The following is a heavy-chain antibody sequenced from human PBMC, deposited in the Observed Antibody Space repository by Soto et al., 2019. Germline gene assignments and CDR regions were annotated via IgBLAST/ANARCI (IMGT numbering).Heavy chain of an antibody. D-gene: IGHD3-9*01. Sequence: QVQLVQSGAEVKKPGASVKVSCKASGYTFTSYDINWVRQATGQGLEWMGWMNPNSGNTGYAQKFQGRVTMTRNTSIRTAYMELSSLRSEDTAVYYCARGGYDILTGYYNRYYYYGMDVWGQGTTVTVSS. V-gene: IGHV1-8*01. CDR3: ARGGYDILTGYYNRYYYYGMDV. CDR2: MNPNSGNT. CDR1: GYTFTSYD. J-gene: IGHJ6*02.